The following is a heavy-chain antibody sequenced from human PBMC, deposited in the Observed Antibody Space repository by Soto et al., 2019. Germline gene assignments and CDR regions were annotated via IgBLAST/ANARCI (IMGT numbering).Heavy chain of an antibody. V-gene: IGHV1-2*02. CDR3: ARVRDEGVPGYAGGDYYYGMDV. CDR2: INPNSGGT. D-gene: IGHD3-9*01. J-gene: IGHJ6*02. Sequence: ASVKVSCKASGYTFTGYYMHWVRQAPGQGLEGMGWINPNSGGTNYAQKFQGRVTMTRDTSISTAYMELSRLRSDDTAVYYCARVRDEGVPGYAGGDYYYGMDVWGPGTPLTVYS. CDR1: GYTFTGYY.